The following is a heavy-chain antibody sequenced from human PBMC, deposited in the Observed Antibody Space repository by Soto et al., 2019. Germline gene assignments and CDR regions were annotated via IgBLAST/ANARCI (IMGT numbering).Heavy chain of an antibody. V-gene: IGHV3-30-3*01. D-gene: IGHD3-16*02. CDR3: ARDTYYDYVWGSYRPTAVGVDY. CDR1: GFTFSGHA. CDR2: ISYDGSNK. Sequence: GSLRLSCAASGFTFSGHAMHWVRQAPGKGLEWVAIISYDGSNKYYADSVKGRFTFSRDNSKNTLYLQMNSLRAEDTAVYYCARDTYYDYVWGSYRPTAVGVDYWGQGILVTVSS. J-gene: IGHJ4*02.